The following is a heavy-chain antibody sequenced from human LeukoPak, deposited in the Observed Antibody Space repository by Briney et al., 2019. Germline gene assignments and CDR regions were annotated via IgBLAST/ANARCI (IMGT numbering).Heavy chain of an antibody. Sequence: GGSLRPSCAASGVLFSNYWMHWVRRAPGKGPVWVSRINRDGSSTSYADSVKGRFTISRDNAKNTLYLQMNSLRAEDTAVYYCARGGGYSYGSFDYWGQGTLVTVSS. CDR2: INRDGSST. CDR3: ARGGGYSYGSFDY. D-gene: IGHD5-18*01. V-gene: IGHV3-74*01. J-gene: IGHJ4*02. CDR1: GVLFSNYW.